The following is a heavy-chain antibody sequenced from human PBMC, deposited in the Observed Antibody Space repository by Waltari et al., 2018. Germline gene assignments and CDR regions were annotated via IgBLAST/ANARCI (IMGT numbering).Heavy chain of an antibody. J-gene: IGHJ4*02. CDR3: ARSAPAHDY. CDR2: IYTSWST. V-gene: IGHV4-61*09. CDR1: GGSISSGSYY. D-gene: IGHD1-26*01. Sequence: QVQLQESGPGLVKPSQTLSLTCTVSGGSISSGSYYWSWIRQPAGKGLEWIGYIYTSWSTNYNPPRKSRVTISVDTSKNQFSLKLSSVTAADTAVYYWARSAPAHDYWGQGTLVTVSS.